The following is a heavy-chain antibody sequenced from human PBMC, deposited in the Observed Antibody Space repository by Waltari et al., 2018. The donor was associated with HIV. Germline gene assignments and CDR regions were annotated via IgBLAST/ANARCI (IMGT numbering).Heavy chain of an antibody. CDR2: IIPIFGTA. D-gene: IGHD3-10*01. V-gene: IGHV1-69*06. Sequence: QVQMVQSGAEVKKPGSSVKVSCKAAGGTFSSYAIRWVRQAPEQGLEWVGGIIPIFGTANCSQKFQGRVMTTADNSTSTAYMELSSLSSEHTAVYYCARGIRGDYFDYWGQGTLVTVSA. J-gene: IGHJ4*02. CDR1: GGTFSSYA. CDR3: ARGIRGDYFDY.